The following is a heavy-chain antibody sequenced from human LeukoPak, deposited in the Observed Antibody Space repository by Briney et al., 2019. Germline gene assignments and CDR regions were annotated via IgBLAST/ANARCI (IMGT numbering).Heavy chain of an antibody. V-gene: IGHV5-51*01. J-gene: IGHJ4*02. CDR1: GYSFSSFW. Sequence: GESLKISCQGSGYSFSSFWIGWVRQMPGKGLKWMGVIYPGDFDAGYNPSFQAQVPFPAAKPISTAYLQWSSLKASDTAMYYCARRRDLYSGSYYPFDYWGKGTLVTVSS. D-gene: IGHD1-26*01. CDR3: ARRRDLYSGSYYPFDY. CDR2: IYPGDFDA.